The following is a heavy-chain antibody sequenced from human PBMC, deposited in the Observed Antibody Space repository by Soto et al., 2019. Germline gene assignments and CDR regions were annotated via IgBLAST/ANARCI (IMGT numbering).Heavy chain of an antibody. CDR2: IIPIFGTA. CDR3: ARQPGGYSGYDPLAFDI. CDR1: GGTFSSYA. D-gene: IGHD5-12*01. V-gene: IGHV1-69*01. J-gene: IGHJ3*02. Sequence: QVQLVQSGAEVKKPGSSVKVSCKASGGTFSSYAISWVRQAPGQGLEWMGGIIPIFGTANYAQKFQGRVTITADESTSTAYMELSSRRSEDTAVYYCARQPGGYSGYDPLAFDIWGQGTMVTVSS.